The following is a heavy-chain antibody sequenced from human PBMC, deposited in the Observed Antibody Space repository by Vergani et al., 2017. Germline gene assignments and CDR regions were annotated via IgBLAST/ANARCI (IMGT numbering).Heavy chain of an antibody. Sequence: EVQLLESGGDLVQPGGSLRLSCAASGFTFNQYAMNWVRQAPGKGLEWVSGISGRGGSTYYAGSVKGRVTISRDSSKNTLYLQMNSLSSGDTVVYYCAKANPRNSGYDYLYYYHAMDVWGQGTTVTVSS. D-gene: IGHD5-12*01. CDR3: AKANPRNSGYDYLYYYHAMDV. CDR1: GFTFNQYA. CDR2: ISGRGGST. J-gene: IGHJ6*02. V-gene: IGHV3-23*01.